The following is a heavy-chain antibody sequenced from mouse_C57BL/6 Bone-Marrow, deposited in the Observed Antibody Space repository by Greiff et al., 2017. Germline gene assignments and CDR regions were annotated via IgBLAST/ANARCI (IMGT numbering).Heavy chain of an antibody. CDR3: ARKGLRRYAMDY. CDR2: ISSGSSTI. V-gene: IGHV5-17*01. D-gene: IGHD2-4*01. CDR1: GFTFSDYG. J-gene: IGHJ4*01. Sequence: EVKLMESGGGLVKPGGSLKLSCAASGFTFSDYGMHWVRQAPEKGLEWVAYISSGSSTIYYADTVKGRFTISRDNAKNTLFLQMTSLRSEDTAMDYCARKGLRRYAMDYWGQGTSVTVSS.